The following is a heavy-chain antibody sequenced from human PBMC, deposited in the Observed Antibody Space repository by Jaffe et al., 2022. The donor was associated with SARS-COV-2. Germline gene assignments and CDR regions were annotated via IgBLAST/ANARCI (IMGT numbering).Heavy chain of an antibody. CDR2: ISGSGGST. J-gene: IGHJ6*02. CDR1: GFTFTSHA. Sequence: EVQLLESGGGLVQPGGSLRLSCAASGFTFTSHAMSWVRQAPGKGLEWVSAISGSGGSTYSADSVKGRFTISRDNSKNTLYLQMNSLRAEDTAVYYCAKDLPLRFFPTGATYGMDVWGQGTTVTVSS. CDR3: AKDLPLRFFPTGATYGMDV. V-gene: IGHV3-23*01. D-gene: IGHD3-3*01.